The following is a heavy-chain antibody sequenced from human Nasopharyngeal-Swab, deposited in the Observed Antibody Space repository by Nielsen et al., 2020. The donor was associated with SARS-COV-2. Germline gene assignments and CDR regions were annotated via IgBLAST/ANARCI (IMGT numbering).Heavy chain of an antibody. CDR3: AKGVKWELPFDS. D-gene: IGHD1-26*01. CDR2: ISISGGST. Sequence: GESLKISCAASGFTFSSYAMSWVRQAPGKGLEWVSAISISGGSTYYADSVKGRFTISRDKSKNTLYLQMNSLRAEDSAVYYCAKGVKWELPFDSWGQGTLVTVSS. V-gene: IGHV3-23*01. J-gene: IGHJ4*02. CDR1: GFTFSSYA.